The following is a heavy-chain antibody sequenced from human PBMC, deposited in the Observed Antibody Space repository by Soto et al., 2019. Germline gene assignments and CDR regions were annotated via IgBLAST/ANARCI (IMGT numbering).Heavy chain of an antibody. CDR3: AREAAAREPSYYFDY. D-gene: IGHD6-13*01. V-gene: IGHV3-74*01. J-gene: IGHJ4*02. CDR2: INSDGSST. Sequence: GGSLRLSCAASGFTFSSYWMHWVRQAPGKGLVWVSRINSDGSSTSYADSVKGRFTISRDNAKNTLYLQMNSLRAEDTAVYYCAREAAAREPSYYFDYWGQGTLVTVSS. CDR1: GFTFSSYW.